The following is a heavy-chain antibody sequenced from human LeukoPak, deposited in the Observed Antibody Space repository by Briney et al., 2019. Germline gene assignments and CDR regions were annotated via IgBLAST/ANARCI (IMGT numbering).Heavy chain of an antibody. CDR3: AREPIVGATRYWFDP. D-gene: IGHD1-26*01. CDR1: GYTFTSYD. Sequence: GASVKVSCKASGYTFTSYDINWVRQATGQGLEWMGWMNPNSGNTAYAQKFQSRVTMTRNTSISTAYMELSNLRSEDTAVYYCAREPIVGATRYWFDPWGQGTLVTVSS. CDR2: MNPNSGNT. V-gene: IGHV1-8*01. J-gene: IGHJ5*02.